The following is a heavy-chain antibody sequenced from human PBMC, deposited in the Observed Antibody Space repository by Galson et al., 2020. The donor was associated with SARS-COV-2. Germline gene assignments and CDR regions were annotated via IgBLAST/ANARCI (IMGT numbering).Heavy chain of an antibody. V-gene: IGHV3-30*04. CDR2: ISYDGSNK. Sequence: GGSLRLSCAASGFTLRSYAMHWVRQAPGKGLEWMSVISYDGSNKNDADSVKGRFTISRDNSQNMLYLQMNSLRPDDTAVYYCARGIWGPFGPLDYWGQGTLLTVSS. D-gene: IGHD3-3*01. CDR1: GFTLRSYA. CDR3: ARGIWGPFGPLDY. J-gene: IGHJ4*02.